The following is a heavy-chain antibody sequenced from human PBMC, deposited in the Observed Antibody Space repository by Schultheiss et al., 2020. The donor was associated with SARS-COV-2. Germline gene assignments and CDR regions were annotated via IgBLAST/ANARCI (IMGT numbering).Heavy chain of an antibody. CDR2: INHSGST. V-gene: IGHV4-39*07. D-gene: IGHD2-2*01. Sequence: SETLSLTCTVSGGSISSSSYYWSWIRQPPGKGLEWIGEINHSGSTNYNPSLKSRVTISVDTSKNQFSLKLSSVTAADTAVYYCARVGPAYYYYYYYMDVWGKGTTVTVSS. J-gene: IGHJ6*03. CDR3: ARVGPAYYYYYYYMDV. CDR1: GGSISSSSYY.